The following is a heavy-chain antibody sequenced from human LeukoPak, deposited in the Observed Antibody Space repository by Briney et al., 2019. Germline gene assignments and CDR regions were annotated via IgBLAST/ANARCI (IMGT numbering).Heavy chain of an antibody. CDR2: INPSGGST. D-gene: IGHD2-2*01. Sequence: ASVKVSCKASGYTFTSYYMNWVRQAPGQGLEWMGMINPSGGSTSYAQKFQGRVTMTRDMSTSTVYMELSSLRSEDTAVYYCASQLGDYYYMDVWGKGTTVTVSS. V-gene: IGHV1-46*01. CDR1: GYTFTSYY. CDR3: ASQLGDYYYMDV. J-gene: IGHJ6*03.